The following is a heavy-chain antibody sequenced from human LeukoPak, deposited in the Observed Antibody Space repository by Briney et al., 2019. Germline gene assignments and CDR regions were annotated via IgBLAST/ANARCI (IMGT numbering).Heavy chain of an antibody. CDR3: AKYPTPSGSYSHFDY. D-gene: IGHD1-26*01. J-gene: IGHJ4*02. Sequence: GGSLRLSCATSGFTFSSYAMSWVRQAPGKGLEWVSGIGANGGSTYNADSVKGRFTISRDNSRNTLYLQMNSLRAEDTALYYCAKYPTPSGSYSHFDYWGQGTLVTVSS. CDR1: GFTFSSYA. V-gene: IGHV3-23*01. CDR2: IGANGGST.